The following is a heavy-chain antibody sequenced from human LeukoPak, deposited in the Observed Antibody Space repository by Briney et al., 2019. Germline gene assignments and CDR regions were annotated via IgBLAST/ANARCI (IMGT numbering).Heavy chain of an antibody. Sequence: GASVKVSCKASGGTFSSYAISWGRQAPGQGLEWMGGIIPIFGTANYAQKFQGRVTITADKSTSTAYMELSSLRSEDTAVYYCARGTYYYGSGSYYEVGYWGQGTLVTVSS. CDR3: ARGTYYYGSGSYYEVGY. CDR2: IIPIFGTA. D-gene: IGHD3-10*01. V-gene: IGHV1-69*06. J-gene: IGHJ4*02. CDR1: GGTFSSYA.